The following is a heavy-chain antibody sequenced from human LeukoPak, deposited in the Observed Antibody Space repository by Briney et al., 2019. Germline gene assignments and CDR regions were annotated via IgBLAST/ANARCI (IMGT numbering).Heavy chain of an antibody. CDR2: ISYDGSNK. CDR3: ASSQGGIAVAGIDY. D-gene: IGHD6-19*01. V-gene: IGHV3-30-3*01. Sequence: GSLRLSCAASGFTFSSYAMHWVRQAPGKGLEWVAVISYDGSNKYYADSVKGRFTISRDNSKNTLYLQMNSLRAEDTAVYYCASSQGGIAVAGIDYWGQGTLVTVSS. J-gene: IGHJ4*02. CDR1: GFTFSSYA.